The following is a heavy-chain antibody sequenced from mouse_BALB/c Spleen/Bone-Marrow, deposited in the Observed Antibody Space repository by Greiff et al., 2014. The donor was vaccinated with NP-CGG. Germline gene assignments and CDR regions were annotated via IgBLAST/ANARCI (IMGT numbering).Heavy chain of an antibody. V-gene: IGHV1-69*02. J-gene: IGHJ1*01. CDR1: GYTFTTYW. CDR2: IYPSDSYT. D-gene: IGHD2-1*01. CDR3: TRWDGNYLYWYFDV. Sequence: QVQLKESGAELVRPGASVKLSCKASGYTFTTYWIHWVKQRPGQGLEWIGNIYPSDSYTNYNQKFKDKATSTVDKSSSTAYMQLSSPTSEDSAVYYCTRWDGNYLYWYFDVWGAGTTVTVSS.